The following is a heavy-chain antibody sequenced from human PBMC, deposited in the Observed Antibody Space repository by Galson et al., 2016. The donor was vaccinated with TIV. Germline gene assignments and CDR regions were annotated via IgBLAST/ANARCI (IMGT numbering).Heavy chain of an antibody. D-gene: IGHD2-2*01. CDR3: ARVRFCSSTNCLGYLDN. CDR1: GFVFGTYG. V-gene: IGHV3-33*07. Sequence: SLRLSCAASGFVFGTYGMYWVRQAPGKGLAWVGLIWYDGVKTDYVDSVKGRFTISRDNSKNTLYLQTDRLRVEDTDVYFCARVRFCSSTNCLGYLDNWGQGAQVIVSS. CDR2: IWYDGVKT. J-gene: IGHJ4*02.